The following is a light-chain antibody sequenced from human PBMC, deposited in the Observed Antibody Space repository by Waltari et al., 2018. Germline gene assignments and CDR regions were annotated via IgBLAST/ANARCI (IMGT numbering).Light chain of an antibody. CDR3: QQLNSYL. J-gene: IGKJ4*01. CDR1: QGISSN. Sequence: DIQLTQSPSFLSASVGDRVTITCRVSQGISSNLAWYQHKPGQAPKLLIYGASTLQSGVPSGFGGGGSGTEFTLTISSLQPEDFATYYCQQLNSYLFGGGTKVEIK. CDR2: GAS. V-gene: IGKV1-9*01.